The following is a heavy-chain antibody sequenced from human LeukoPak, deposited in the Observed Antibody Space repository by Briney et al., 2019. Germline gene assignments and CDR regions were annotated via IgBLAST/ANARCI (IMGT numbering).Heavy chain of an antibody. J-gene: IGHJ4*02. Sequence: GGSLRLSCVGSGFTLNSYWMHWVRQAPGKGLVWVARINEDGSTTNHADSVRGRFTISRDNAKNTLYLQMNSLRAEDTAIYYCTRDFGGNSDYWGQGTLVTVSS. CDR2: INEDGSTT. V-gene: IGHV3-74*01. CDR3: TRDFGGNSDY. D-gene: IGHD4-23*01. CDR1: GFTLNSYW.